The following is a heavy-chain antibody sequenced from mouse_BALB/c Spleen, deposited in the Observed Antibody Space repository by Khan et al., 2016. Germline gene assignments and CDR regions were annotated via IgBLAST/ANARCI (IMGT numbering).Heavy chain of an antibody. Sequence: IQLVQSGPELKKPGETVKISCKASGYIFTDYSIHWVKQTPGKGLKWMGWKKTETDEPTYADDFKGRVAFSLETSATTAYLHINNLKNEDTATYFCARRVRWYFDVWGAGTTVTVSS. CDR2: KKTETDEP. D-gene: IGHD2-14*01. CDR3: ARRVRWYFDV. CDR1: GYIFTDYS. V-gene: IGHV9-2-1*01. J-gene: IGHJ1*01.